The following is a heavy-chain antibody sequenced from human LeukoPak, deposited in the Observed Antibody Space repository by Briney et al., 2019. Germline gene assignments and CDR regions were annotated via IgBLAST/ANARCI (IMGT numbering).Heavy chain of an antibody. CDR2: TNTFNAST. Sequence: AAVKVSCKASGYTFTNYGLIWVRQPPGQGLEWMGWTNTFNASTKYGQKFQGRVTMTTDKTTSTAYMELRNLRSDDTAVYYCARYHSGSLRAPFDYWGEGGLVTLSS. CDR1: GYTFTNYG. J-gene: IGHJ4*02. CDR3: ARYHSGSLRAPFDY. V-gene: IGHV1-18*01. D-gene: IGHD3-22*01.